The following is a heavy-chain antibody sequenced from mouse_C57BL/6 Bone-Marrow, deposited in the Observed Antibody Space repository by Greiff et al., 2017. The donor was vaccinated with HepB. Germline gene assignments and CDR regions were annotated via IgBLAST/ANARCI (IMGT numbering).Heavy chain of an antibody. D-gene: IGHD2-3*01. Sequence: QVQLQQSGPELVKPGASVKISCKASGYAFSSSWMNWVKQRPGKGLEWIGRIYPGDGDTNYNGKFKGKATLTADKSSSTAYMQLSSLTSEDSAVYFCARRDDGYYFYAMDYWGQGTSVTVSS. CDR1: GYAFSSSW. CDR3: ARRDDGYYFYAMDY. CDR2: IYPGDGDT. J-gene: IGHJ4*01. V-gene: IGHV1-82*01.